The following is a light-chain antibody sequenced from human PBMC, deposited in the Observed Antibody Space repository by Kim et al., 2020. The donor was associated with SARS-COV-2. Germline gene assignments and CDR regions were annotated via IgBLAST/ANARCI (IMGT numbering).Light chain of an antibody. V-gene: IGLV3-21*04. CDR3: QVWDSSSDHPGVV. J-gene: IGLJ2*01. Sequence: SSELTQPPSVSVAPGKTARITCGGNNIGSKSVHWYQQKPGQAPVLVIYYDSDRTSGIPERFSGSNSGNTATLTISRVEAGDEADYYCQVWDSSSDHPGVVYGGGTQQAVL. CDR2: YDS. CDR1: NIGSKS.